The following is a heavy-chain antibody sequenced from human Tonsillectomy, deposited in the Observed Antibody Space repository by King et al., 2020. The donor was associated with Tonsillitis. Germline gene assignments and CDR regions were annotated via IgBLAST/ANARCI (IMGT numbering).Heavy chain of an antibody. CDR1: GGSISSYC. CDR3: ARDLVKRSSLGMDI. CDR2: IFYSGST. V-gene: IGHV4-59*01. J-gene: IGHJ6*02. Sequence: QLQESGPGLVKPSETLSLSCTVSGGSISSYCWSWIRQPPGKGLEWIGYIFYSGSTKYNPSPKSRATISVDTSKNQFSLKLSSVSAADTAVYYCARDLVKRSSLGMDIWGQGTTVTVSS. D-gene: IGHD6-6*01.